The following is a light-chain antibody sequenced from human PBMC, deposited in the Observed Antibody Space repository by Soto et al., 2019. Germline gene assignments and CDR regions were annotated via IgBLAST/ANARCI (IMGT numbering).Light chain of an antibody. J-gene: IGKJ5*01. CDR2: GAS. Sequence: EIGLTQAPGTLSLSPGKRATLSCRASQSVSSSSLAWYQQKPGQAPRLLIYGASRRATGIPARFSGSGSGTEFTLTISSVESEDFAVYYCQQYNKGRLWPFGQGTRLE. CDR1: QSVSSSS. CDR3: QQYNKGRLWP. V-gene: IGKV3-20*01.